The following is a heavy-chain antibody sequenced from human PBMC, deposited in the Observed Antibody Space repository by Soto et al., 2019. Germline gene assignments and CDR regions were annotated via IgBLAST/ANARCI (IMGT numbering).Heavy chain of an antibody. CDR2: IYYSGST. V-gene: IGHV4-39*01. CDR3: ASTGYYDILTGYDY. D-gene: IGHD3-9*01. Sequence: SETLSLTCTVSGGSISSSSYYWGWIRQPPGKGLEWIGSIYYSGSTYYNPSLKSRVTISVDTSKNQFSLKLSSVTAADTAVYYCASTGYYDILTGYDYWGQGTLVTVSS. J-gene: IGHJ4*02. CDR1: GGSISSSSYY.